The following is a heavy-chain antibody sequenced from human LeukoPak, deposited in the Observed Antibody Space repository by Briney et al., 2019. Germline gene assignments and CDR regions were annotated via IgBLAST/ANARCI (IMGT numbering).Heavy chain of an antibody. D-gene: IGHD1-7*01. Sequence: SETLSLTCAVSGGSISSSNWWSWVRQPPGKGLEWIGEIYHSGSTNYNPSLKSRVTISVDKSKNQFSLKLSSVTAADTAVYYCARAGANWNYERNFDYWGQGTLVTVSS. CDR3: ARAGANWNYERNFDY. CDR2: IYHSGST. V-gene: IGHV4-4*02. J-gene: IGHJ4*02. CDR1: GGSISSSNW.